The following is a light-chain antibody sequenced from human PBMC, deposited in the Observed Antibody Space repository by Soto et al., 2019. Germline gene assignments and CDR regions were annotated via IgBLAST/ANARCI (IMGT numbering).Light chain of an antibody. Sequence: DIQMTQSPSSLSASIGDRVTITCRASQGISNYLAWYQQKPGKVPKLLIYSASTLQSGVPSRFSGSGSGTDFTLTITSLQPEDVASYYCQKCDSAPYTFGQGTKLQIK. CDR1: QGISNY. CDR3: QKCDSAPYT. CDR2: SAS. V-gene: IGKV1-27*01. J-gene: IGKJ2*01.